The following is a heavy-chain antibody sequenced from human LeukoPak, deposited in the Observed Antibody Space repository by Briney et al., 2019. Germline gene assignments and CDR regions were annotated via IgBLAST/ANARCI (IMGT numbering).Heavy chain of an antibody. Sequence: ASVKVSCKASGYNFNIYYVHWVRQAPGQGLEWMGWIIPDSGDTHYAQKFQGRVTVTSDTSIRTVYMDLSRLRSDDTAVYYCARGHSDFGVLNPVDYWGQGTLVTVSS. CDR3: ARGHSDFGVLNPVDY. D-gene: IGHD3-3*01. CDR1: GYNFNIYY. V-gene: IGHV1-2*02. CDR2: IIPDSGDT. J-gene: IGHJ4*02.